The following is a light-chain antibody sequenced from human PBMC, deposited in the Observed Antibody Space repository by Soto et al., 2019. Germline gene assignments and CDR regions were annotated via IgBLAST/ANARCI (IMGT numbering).Light chain of an antibody. V-gene: IGKV1-27*01. CDR3: QSYNNASR. J-gene: IGKJ1*01. Sequence: DIQMTQSPSSLSASVGDRVTITCRASQGISHFLAWYQQKPGQVPKLLIYAASTLLPGVPSRFSGSGSGTDFTITISSLQPEDVATYYCQSYNNASRFGQGTKVEI. CDR1: QGISHF. CDR2: AAS.